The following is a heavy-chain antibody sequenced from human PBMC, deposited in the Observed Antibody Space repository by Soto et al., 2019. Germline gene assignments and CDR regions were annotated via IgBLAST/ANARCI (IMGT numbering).Heavy chain of an antibody. CDR2: ISSSGSTI. J-gene: IGHJ5*02. CDR3: AREDIVVVPAAMSWFDP. Sequence: PGGSLRLSCAASGFTFSDYYMSWIRQAPGKGLEWVSYISSSGSTIYYADSVKGRFTISRDNAKNSLYLQMNSLRAEDTAVYYCAREDIVVVPAAMSWFDPWGQGTLVTVSS. CDR1: GFTFSDYY. D-gene: IGHD2-2*01. V-gene: IGHV3-11*01.